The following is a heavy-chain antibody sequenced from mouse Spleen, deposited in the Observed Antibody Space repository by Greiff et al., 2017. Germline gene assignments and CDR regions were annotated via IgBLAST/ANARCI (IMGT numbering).Heavy chain of an antibody. V-gene: IGHV1-63*02. D-gene: IGHD2-4*01. J-gene: IGHJ2*01. CDR3: GRERLPRYYFDY. Sequence: QVQLQQSGAELVRPGTSVKISCKASGYTFTNYWLGWVKQRPGHGLEWIGDIYPGGGYTNYNEKFKGKATLTADTSSSTAYLQLSSLTSEDSAVYFCGRERLPRYYFDYWGQGTTRTVSS. CDR1: GYTFTNYW. CDR2: IYPGGGYT.